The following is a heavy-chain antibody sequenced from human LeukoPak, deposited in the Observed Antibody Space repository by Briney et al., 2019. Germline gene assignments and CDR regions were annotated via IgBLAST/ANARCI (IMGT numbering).Heavy chain of an antibody. CDR3: AKDPTMIVVVIPDY. CDR1: GFTFSSYA. V-gene: IGHV3-23*01. CDR2: ISGSGGST. J-gene: IGHJ4*02. D-gene: IGHD3-22*01. Sequence: GGSLRLSCAASGFTFSSYAMSWVRQAPGNGLEWVSAISGSGGSTYYADSVKGRFTISRDNSKNTLYLQMNSLRAEDTAVYYWAKDPTMIVVVIPDYWGQGTLVTVSS.